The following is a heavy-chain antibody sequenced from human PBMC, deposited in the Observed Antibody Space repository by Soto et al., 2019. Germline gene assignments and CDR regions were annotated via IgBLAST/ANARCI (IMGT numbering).Heavy chain of an antibody. Sequence: PGESLKISCKGSGYSFTSYWIGWVRQMPGKGLEWMGIIYPGDSDTRYSPSFQGQVTISADKSISTAYLQWSSLKASDTAMYYCARRRNPIPFGVLDDFDIWGQGTMVTVSS. J-gene: IGHJ3*02. CDR3: ARRRNPIPFGVLDDFDI. CDR1: GYSFTSYW. D-gene: IGHD3-16*01. CDR2: IYPGDSDT. V-gene: IGHV5-51*01.